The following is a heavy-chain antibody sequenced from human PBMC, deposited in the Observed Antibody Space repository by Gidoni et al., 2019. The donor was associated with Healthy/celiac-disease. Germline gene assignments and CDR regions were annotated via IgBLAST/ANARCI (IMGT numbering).Heavy chain of an antibody. Sequence: QVQLQESGPGLVKPSQTLSLTCTVPGGSISSGDYYLIWIRQPPGKGLEWIGYFDYSVSTYYNPSLKSRVTISVDTSRNQFSLKLSAVTAADTAVYDCARSRGSIAARRTFDYWGQGTWSPSPQ. D-gene: IGHD6-6*01. CDR2: FDYSVST. CDR1: GGSISSGDYY. J-gene: IGHJ4*02. V-gene: IGHV4-30-4*01. CDR3: ARSRGSIAARRTFDY.